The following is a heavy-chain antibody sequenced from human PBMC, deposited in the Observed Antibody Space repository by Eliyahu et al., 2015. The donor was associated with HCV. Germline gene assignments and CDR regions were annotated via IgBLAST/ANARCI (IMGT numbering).Heavy chain of an antibody. CDR3: VADSSGYTSGES. CDR2: IIPILGIA. J-gene: IGHJ5*02. D-gene: IGHD3-22*01. CDR1: GGTFSSYT. V-gene: IGHV1-69*02. Sequence: QVQLVQSGAEVKKPGSSVKVSCKASGGTFSSYTISWVRQAPGQGLEWMGRIIPILGIANYAQKFQGRVTITADKSTSTAYMELSSLRSEDTAVYYCVADSSGYTSGESWGQGTLVTVSS.